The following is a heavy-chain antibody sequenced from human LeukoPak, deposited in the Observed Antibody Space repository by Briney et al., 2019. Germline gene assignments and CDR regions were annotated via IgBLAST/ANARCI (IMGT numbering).Heavy chain of an antibody. CDR3: AKDDRIQTRRYSYNY. CDR2: INSDGSST. V-gene: IGHV3-74*01. J-gene: IGHJ4*02. CDR1: GFTFSRYW. D-gene: IGHD5-18*01. Sequence: GGSLRLSCAASGFTFSRYWMHWVRQAPGKGLVWVSRINSDGSSTSYADSVKGRFTISRDNAKNTLYLQMNSLRAEDTAVYYCAKDDRIQTRRYSYNYWGQGTLVTVSS.